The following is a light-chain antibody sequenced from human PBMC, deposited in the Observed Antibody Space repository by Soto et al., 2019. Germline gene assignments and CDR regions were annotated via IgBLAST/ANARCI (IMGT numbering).Light chain of an antibody. J-gene: IGKJ1*01. Sequence: DIQMTQSPSTLSASVGDSVSINCRASQSISAWLAWYQQKPGKAPRLLIYKASTLEIGVPSRFSGSGSGTEFTFTISSLQPDDVAIYYCQQYNDYSWTFGQGTKVDIK. CDR2: KAS. CDR3: QQYNDYSWT. CDR1: QSISAW. V-gene: IGKV1-5*03.